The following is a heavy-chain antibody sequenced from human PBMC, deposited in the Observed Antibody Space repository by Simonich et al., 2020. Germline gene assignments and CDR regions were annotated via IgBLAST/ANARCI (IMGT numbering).Heavy chain of an antibody. J-gene: IGHJ4*02. V-gene: IGHV4-59*08. CDR2: IYYSERT. CDR3: ARHDRWLQFYFDY. Sequence: QVQLQESGPGLVKPSETLSLTCTVSGGSISSYYWSWIRQPPGKGLEWIGYIYYSERTNYNPSLKSRVTISVDTSKNQFSLKLSSVTAADTAVYYCARHDRWLQFYFDYWGQGTLVTVSS. D-gene: IGHD5-12*01. CDR1: GGSISSYY.